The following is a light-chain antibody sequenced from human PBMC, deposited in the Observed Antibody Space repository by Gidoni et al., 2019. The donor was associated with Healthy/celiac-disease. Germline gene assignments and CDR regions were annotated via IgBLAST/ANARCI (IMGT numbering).Light chain of an antibody. Sequence: QSALTQPASVSGSPGQSITISCTGTSSDVGGYNYVSWYQQHPGKAPKLMIYEVSNRPSGVSNRFSGSKSGNTAPLTISGLQAEDEADYYCSSYTSSSTPNWVFGGGTKLTVL. CDR2: EVS. CDR1: SSDVGGYNY. V-gene: IGLV2-14*01. J-gene: IGLJ3*02. CDR3: SSYTSSSTPNWV.